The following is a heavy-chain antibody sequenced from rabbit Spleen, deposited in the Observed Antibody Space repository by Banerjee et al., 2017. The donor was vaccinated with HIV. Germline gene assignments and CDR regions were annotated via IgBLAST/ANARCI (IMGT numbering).Heavy chain of an antibody. CDR3: ARLGHADYPYAYGLKL. CDR1: GFSFSGSHY. Sequence: QQLEESGGGQVKPGASLTLTCTASGFSFSGSHYMCWVRQAPGKGLEWIACIYAGGSGTTYYASWAKGRFTISKTSSTTVTLQMTSLTAADTATYFCARLGHADYPYAYGLKLWGPGTLVTVS. D-gene: IGHD6-1*01. CDR2: IYAGGSGTT. V-gene: IGHV1S40*01. J-gene: IGHJ6*01.